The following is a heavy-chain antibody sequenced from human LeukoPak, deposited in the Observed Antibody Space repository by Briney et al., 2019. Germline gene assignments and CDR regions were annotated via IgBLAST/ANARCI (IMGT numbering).Heavy chain of an antibody. V-gene: IGHV3-9*01. J-gene: IGHJ5*02. CDR1: GFTFSDYA. CDR3: VKGRWFGELLS. CDR2: ISWNSGSI. Sequence: GRSLRLSCTASGFTFSDYAMYWVRQAPGEGLEWVSGISWNSGSIAYADSVKGRFTISRDNAKNSLYLQMNSLRAEDTALYYCVKGRWFGELLSWGQGTLVSVPS. D-gene: IGHD3-10*01.